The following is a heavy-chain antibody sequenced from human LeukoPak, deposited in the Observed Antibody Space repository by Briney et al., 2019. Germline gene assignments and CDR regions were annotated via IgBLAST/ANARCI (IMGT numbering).Heavy chain of an antibody. CDR2: IAPNSGGT. J-gene: IGHJ4*02. D-gene: IGHD6-6*01. Sequence: ASVKVSCKASGYTFTGYYMHWVRQAPGQGLEWMGGIAPNSGGTNYAQNFQGRVTMTRDTSINTAYMELTRLTSDDTSVYYCAREYSSTSGRLYDYWGLGTLVTVSS. CDR1: GYTFTGYY. CDR3: AREYSSTSGRLYDY. V-gene: IGHV1-2*02.